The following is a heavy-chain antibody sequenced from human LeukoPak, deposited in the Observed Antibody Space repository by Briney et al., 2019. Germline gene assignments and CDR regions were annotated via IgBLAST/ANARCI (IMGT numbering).Heavy chain of an antibody. J-gene: IGHJ4*02. CDR3: ARRYYYDSSGYWDFDY. D-gene: IGHD3-22*01. CDR2: IYPGDSDT. V-gene: IGHV5-51*01. Sequence: GESLQISCKGSGYSFTSYWIGWVRQMPGKGLEWMGIIYPGDSDTRYSPSFQGQVTISADKSISTAYLQWSSLKASDTAMYYCARRYYYDSSGYWDFDYWGQGTLVTVSS. CDR1: GYSFTSYW.